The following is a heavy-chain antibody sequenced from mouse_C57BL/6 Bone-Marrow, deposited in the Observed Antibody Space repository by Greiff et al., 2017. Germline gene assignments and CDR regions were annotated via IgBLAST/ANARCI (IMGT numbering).Heavy chain of an antibody. J-gene: IGHJ3*01. CDR2: ISSGSSTI. CDR3: AILRGFAY. CDR1: GFTFSDYG. V-gene: IGHV5-17*01. D-gene: IGHD1-1*01. Sequence: EVMLVESGGGLVKPGGSLKLSCAASGFTFSDYGMHWVRQAPEKGLEWVAYISSGSSTIYYADTVKGRFTISRDNAKNTLFLQMTSLRSEYTAMYYCAILRGFAYWGQGTLGTVSA.